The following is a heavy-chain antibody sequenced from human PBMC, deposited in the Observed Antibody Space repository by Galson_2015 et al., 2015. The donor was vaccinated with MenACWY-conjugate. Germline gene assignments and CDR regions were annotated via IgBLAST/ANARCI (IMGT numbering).Heavy chain of an antibody. CDR1: GITFSSNA. CDR2: IGTGGGT. D-gene: IGHD2-2*01. J-gene: IGHJ6*02. V-gene: IGHV3-23*01. CDR3: AKFKYSTSWSNTHGMDV. Sequence: SLRLSCAASGITFSSNAMNWVRQAPGKGLEWVSGIGTGGGTYYADSVKGRFTISRDNSKSMVYLQMNSLRAEDTAIYYCAKFKYSTSWSNTHGMDVWGQGTTVTVSS.